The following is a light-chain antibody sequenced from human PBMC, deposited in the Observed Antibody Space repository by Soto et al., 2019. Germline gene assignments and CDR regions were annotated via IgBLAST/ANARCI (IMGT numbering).Light chain of an antibody. CDR1: QGINSW. J-gene: IGKJ1*01. V-gene: IGKV1-12*02. CDR2: AAS. Sequence: DIQMTQSPSSVSASVGDRVTITCRASQGINSWLAWYQQKAGKAPNLLIYAASSLQSGVPSRFSGSGSETDFTLTINSLQPEDSASYYCQQGNGLPWTFGQGTKVEIK. CDR3: QQGNGLPWT.